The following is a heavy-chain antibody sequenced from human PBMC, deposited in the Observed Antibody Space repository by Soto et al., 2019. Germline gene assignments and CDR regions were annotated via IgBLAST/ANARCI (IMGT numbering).Heavy chain of an antibody. CDR2: IYYSGST. D-gene: IGHD3-22*01. Sequence: SETLSLTCTVSGGSVSSGSYYWSWIRQPPGKGLEWIGYIYYSGSTNYNPSLKSRVTISIDTSKNQFSLKLSSVTAADTAVYYCARDYYYDSSGYPGAQYYGMDVWGQGTTVTVS. CDR3: ARDYYYDSSGYPGAQYYGMDV. CDR1: GGSVSSGSYY. J-gene: IGHJ6*02. V-gene: IGHV4-61*01.